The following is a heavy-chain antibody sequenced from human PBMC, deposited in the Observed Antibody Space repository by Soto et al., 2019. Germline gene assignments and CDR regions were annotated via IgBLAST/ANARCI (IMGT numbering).Heavy chain of an antibody. CDR3: ARHFVYSNSWYVHFDR. CDR1: GGSISTSSYY. V-gene: IGHV4-39*01. CDR2: VYYSGTT. D-gene: IGHD6-13*01. Sequence: SETLSLTCTVSGGSISTSSYYWAWIRQPPGKGLEWIGSVYYSGTTYYNPSLKSRVTISADTSNNQFSLKLNYVTASDTAMYFCARHFVYSNSWYVHFDRWCLGTLVTVS. J-gene: IGHJ4*02.